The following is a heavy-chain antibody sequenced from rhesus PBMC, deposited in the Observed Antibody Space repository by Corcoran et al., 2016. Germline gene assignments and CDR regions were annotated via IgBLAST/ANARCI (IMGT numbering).Heavy chain of an antibody. CDR2: ISGSGRST. J-gene: IGHJ4*01. V-gene: IGHV4-173*01. CDR1: GGSISSNY. D-gene: IGHD1-14*01. CDR3: AREVTYSWNADY. Sequence: QLQLQESGPGLVKPSETLSLTCAVAGGSISSNYWSWIRQPPGKGLEWIGRISGSGRSTDYNPSLKSRVTISTGTSKNQFSLKLSSVTAADTAVYYCAREVTYSWNADYWGQGVLVTVSS.